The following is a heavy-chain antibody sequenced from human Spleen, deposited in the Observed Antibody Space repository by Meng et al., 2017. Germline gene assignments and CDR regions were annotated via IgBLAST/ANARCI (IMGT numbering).Heavy chain of an antibody. D-gene: IGHD4-17*01. Sequence: EGQLLESGGGLVQPGGSLRLSWAASGFTFSLYAMTWVRQAPGKGLEWVSSIRVSGDGTSYADSVKGRFTISRDNSKRTLYLEMNNLRAEDTAIYYCAKDPNGDYIGAFDGWGQGTLVTVSS. CDR3: AKDPNGDYIGAFDG. CDR1: GFTFSLYA. CDR2: IRVSGDGT. V-gene: IGHV3-23*01. J-gene: IGHJ4*02.